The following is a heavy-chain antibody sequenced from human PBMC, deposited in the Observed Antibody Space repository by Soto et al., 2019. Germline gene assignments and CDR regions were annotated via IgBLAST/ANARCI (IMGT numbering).Heavy chain of an antibody. CDR3: ATVQSGSFDAFDI. CDR1: GYTFTGYY. D-gene: IGHD3-22*01. J-gene: IGHJ3*02. Sequence: ASVKVSCKASGYTFTGYYMHWVRQAPGQGLEWMGWINPNSGGTNYAQKFQGWVTMTRDTSIRTAYMELSRLRSDDTAVYYCATVQSGSFDAFDIWGQGTMVTVSS. V-gene: IGHV1-2*04. CDR2: INPNSGGT.